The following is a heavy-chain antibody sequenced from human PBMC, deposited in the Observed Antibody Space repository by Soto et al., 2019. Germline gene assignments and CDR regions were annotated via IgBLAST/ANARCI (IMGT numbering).Heavy chain of an antibody. CDR1: GYTFTSYA. Sequence: ASVKVSCKASGYTFTSYAMHWVRQAPGQRLEWMGWINAGNGNTKYSQKFQGRVTITRDTSASTAYMELSSLRSEDTAVYYCARGRGYDSSGYYFDYWGQGTLVTVSS. J-gene: IGHJ4*02. V-gene: IGHV1-3*01. CDR2: INAGNGNT. D-gene: IGHD3-22*01. CDR3: ARGRGYDSSGYYFDY.